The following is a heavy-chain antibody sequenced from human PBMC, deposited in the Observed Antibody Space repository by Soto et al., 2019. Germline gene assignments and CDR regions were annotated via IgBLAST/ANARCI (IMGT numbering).Heavy chain of an antibody. J-gene: IGHJ6*02. V-gene: IGHV3-15*07. CDR3: TTGRRDYYYYGLDV. Sequence: EVQVVESGGGLVKPGGSLRLSCAVSDFTFNNVWMNWVRQAPGKGLEWVGHIKSKTDGGAIDYAAPVKGRFTISRDDSKNTLYLQMNSLKTEDTAVYYCTTGRRDYYYYGLDVWGQGTTVTVSS. CDR2: IKSKTDGGAI. CDR1: DFTFNNVW.